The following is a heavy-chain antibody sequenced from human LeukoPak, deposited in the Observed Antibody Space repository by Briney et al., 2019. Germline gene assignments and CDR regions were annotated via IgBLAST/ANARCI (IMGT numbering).Heavy chain of an antibody. CDR2: LNGNGGST. CDR1: GFNLGNYG. CDR3: ARVAPTSAKYSSGWYDAFDI. V-gene: IGHV3-20*04. Sequence: GFLKILCAGPGFNLGNYGMRWARQGPGKGLELVSSLNGNGGSTAYADSVKGRFTISRDNAKNSLYLQMNSLRAEDTAVYYCARVAPTSAKYSSGWYDAFDIWGQGTMVTVSS. J-gene: IGHJ3*02. D-gene: IGHD6-19*01.